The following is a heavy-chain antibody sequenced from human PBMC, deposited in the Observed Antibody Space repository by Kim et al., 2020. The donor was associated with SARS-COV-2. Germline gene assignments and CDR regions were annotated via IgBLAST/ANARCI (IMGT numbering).Heavy chain of an antibody. J-gene: IGHJ3*01. CDR3: ARDWGDGSDKPHAFDL. CDR1: GSFFYAYN. V-gene: IGHV3-21*01. Sequence: GGSLRLSCVASGSFFYAYNMNWVRQAPGKGLEWVSSISGSGYYIYYADSLWGRFTTSRDNAKNSLYLQIDRLRAEDTALYYCARDWGDGSDKPHAFDLWGQGTMVPVSS. CDR2: ISGSGYYI. D-gene: IGHD3-16*01.